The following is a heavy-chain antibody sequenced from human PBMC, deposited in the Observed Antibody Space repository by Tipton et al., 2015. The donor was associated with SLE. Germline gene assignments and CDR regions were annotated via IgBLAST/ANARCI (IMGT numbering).Heavy chain of an antibody. Sequence: TLSLTCTVSGGSISSSSYYWGWIRQPPGKGLEWIGSIYYSGSTYYNPSLKSRVTISVDTSKNQFSLKLSSVTAADTAVYYCARDQVAAAGNFDYWGQGTLVTVSS. CDR3: ARDQVAAAGNFDY. CDR1: GGSISSSSYY. J-gene: IGHJ4*02. D-gene: IGHD6-13*01. CDR2: IYYSGST. V-gene: IGHV4-39*07.